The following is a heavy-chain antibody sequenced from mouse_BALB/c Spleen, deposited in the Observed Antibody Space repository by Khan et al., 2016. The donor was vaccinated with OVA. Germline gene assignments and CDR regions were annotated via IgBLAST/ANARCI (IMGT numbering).Heavy chain of an antibody. V-gene: IGHV9-1*02. J-gene: IGHJ1*01. CDR2: INTYTGEP. CDR3: ARGASYWYFDV. CDR1: GYTFTNYG. Sequence: QIQLVQSGPELKKPGETVKISCKASGYTFTNYGMNWVKQAPGKGLKWMGWINTYTGEPTYTDDFKGRFAFSLETSASTAYLHINSLKNEDMATYFCARGASYWYFDVWGAGTTVTVSS.